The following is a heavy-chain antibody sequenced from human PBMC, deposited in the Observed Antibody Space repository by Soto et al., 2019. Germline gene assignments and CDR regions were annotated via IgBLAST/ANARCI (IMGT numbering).Heavy chain of an antibody. V-gene: IGHV4-59*01. D-gene: IGHD3-10*02. CDR2: ILYSGST. CDR3: ASMIGDPVLSFDS. Sequence: QVQLQESGPGLVKPSETLSLTCTVSGGSISSYYWSWIRQPPGKGLEWIGFILYSGSTSYNPSLQSRVTISIVTSEYQFSLKLNSVTAADTAVYYCASMIGDPVLSFDSWGQGTLVAVSS. CDR1: GGSISSYY. J-gene: IGHJ5*01.